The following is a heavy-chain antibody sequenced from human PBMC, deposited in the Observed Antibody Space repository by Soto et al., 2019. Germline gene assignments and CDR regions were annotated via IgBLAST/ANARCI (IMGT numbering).Heavy chain of an antibody. CDR2: IIPIFGTA. CDR1: GYTFTSYG. J-gene: IGHJ4*01. CDR3: ARGVPGYSYGFGDYFDY. V-gene: IGHV1-69*13. Sequence: SVKVSCKASGYTFTSYGISWVRQAPGQGLEWMGGIIPIFGTANYAQKFQGRVTITADESTSTAYMELSSLRSEDTAVYYCARGVPGYSYGFGDYFDYWGQ. D-gene: IGHD5-18*01.